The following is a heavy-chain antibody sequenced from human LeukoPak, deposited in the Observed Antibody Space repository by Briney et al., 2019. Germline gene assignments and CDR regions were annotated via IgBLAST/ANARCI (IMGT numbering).Heavy chain of an antibody. J-gene: IGHJ4*02. CDR2: ISWNSGSI. Sequence: GGSLRLSCAASGFTFDDYAMHWVRHAPGKGLEGVSVISWNSGSIVYADSVKGRFTISRDNAKNSLYLQMNSLRAEDTALYYCAKGGELLRYYFDYWGQGTLVTVSS. V-gene: IGHV3-9*01. CDR3: AKGGELLRYYFDY. CDR1: GFTFDDYA. D-gene: IGHD3-10*01.